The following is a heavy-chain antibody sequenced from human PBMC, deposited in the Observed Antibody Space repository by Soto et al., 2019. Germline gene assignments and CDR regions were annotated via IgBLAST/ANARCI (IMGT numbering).Heavy chain of an antibody. Sequence: QVPLVESGGGVVQPGSPLSLSCVASGFTYSTYGMHWVRQAPGKGLEWVAVISYDGSNKYYADSVEGRFTISRDNSENTLDLHMHSLRVEDTAVYYCAKGPYYGSVYMDVWGKGTTVTVSS. V-gene: IGHV3-30*18. CDR3: AKGPYYGSVYMDV. CDR1: GFTYSTYG. J-gene: IGHJ6*03. D-gene: IGHD3-10*01. CDR2: ISYDGSNK.